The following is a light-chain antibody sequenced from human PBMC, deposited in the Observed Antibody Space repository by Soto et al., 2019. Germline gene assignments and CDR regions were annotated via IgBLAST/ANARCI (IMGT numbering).Light chain of an antibody. CDR1: QGIGHT. J-gene: IGKJ5*01. CDR3: QQRSSWPLT. CDR2: DTS. V-gene: IGKV3-11*01. Sequence: ASQGIGHTLAWCQHGXGRTRSVLIYDTSXRATGVPTRFSGSGSATDFTVTISSLEPEDFAVYYCQQRSSWPLTFGPGTRLEI.